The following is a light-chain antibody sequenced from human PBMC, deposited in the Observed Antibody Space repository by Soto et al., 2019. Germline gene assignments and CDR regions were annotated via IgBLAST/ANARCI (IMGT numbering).Light chain of an antibody. CDR1: HSISRW. CDR2: DAT. J-gene: IGKJ1*01. CDR3: QQYSSYWT. V-gene: IGKV1-5*01. Sequence: DIQMTQSPSTLSASVGDRVTMTCRASHSISRWLAWYQQKPGKAPKLLIHDATSLESGVPSRFSGSGSGTEFTLTISSLQPDDFATYYCQQYSSYWTFAQGTKVDI.